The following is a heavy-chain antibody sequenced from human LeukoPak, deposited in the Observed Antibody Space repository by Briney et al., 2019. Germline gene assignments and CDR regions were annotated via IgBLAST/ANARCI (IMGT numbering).Heavy chain of an antibody. CDR1: GGSITGYY. CDR2: THSNGDT. J-gene: IGHJ4*02. Sequence: SETLSLTCIVSGGSITGYYWSWIRQPPGKGLEWIGYTHSNGDTNYNPSLKSRVTISVGTSQSQFSLRLNSVTAADAAMYHCARGGWSLDDWGQGSLVAVSS. V-gene: IGHV4-59*01. CDR3: ARGGWSLDD. D-gene: IGHD6-19*01.